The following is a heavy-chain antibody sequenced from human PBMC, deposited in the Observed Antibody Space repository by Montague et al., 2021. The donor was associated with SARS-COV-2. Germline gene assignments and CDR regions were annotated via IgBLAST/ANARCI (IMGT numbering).Heavy chain of an antibody. J-gene: IGHJ3*02. CDR3: ARPLVRGVAKAFDI. CDR2: NYYSGTT. D-gene: IGHD3-10*01. Sequence: SETLSLTCTVSGGSITRNYYWGWIRQPPGKGLEWVGNNYYSGTTFINPSPESRVTISVDASKNQFSLNLTSVTAADTAVYYCARPLVRGVAKAFDIWGQGALVIVSS. V-gene: IGHV4-39*01. CDR1: GGSITRNYY.